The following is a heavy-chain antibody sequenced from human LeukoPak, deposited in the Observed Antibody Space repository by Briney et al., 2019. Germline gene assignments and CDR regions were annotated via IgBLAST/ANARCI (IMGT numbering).Heavy chain of an antibody. CDR3: ARDRDSSGQHDY. CDR1: GFTVSSNY. CDR2: IYSGGST. D-gene: IGHD3-22*01. J-gene: IGHJ4*02. Sequence: QSGGSLRLSCAASGFTVSSNYMSWVRQAPGKGLEWVSVIYSGGSTYYADSVKGRFTISRDNSKNTLYLQMNSLRAEDTAVYYCARDRDSSGQHDYWGQGALVTVSS. V-gene: IGHV3-66*01.